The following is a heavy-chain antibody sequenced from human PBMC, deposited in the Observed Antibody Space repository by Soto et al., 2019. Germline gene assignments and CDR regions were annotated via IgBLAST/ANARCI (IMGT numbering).Heavy chain of an antibody. CDR2: IIPIFGTA. Sequence: QGQLVQSGAEVKKPGSSVKVSCKASGGTFRNYASTWVRQAPGQGLEWMGRIIPIFGTANYAHHFQGTVTNTADESTTEAYLELSSLRSEDTAVYYCARYRPARVTSIGGDYYYGMDVWGQGTTVTVSS. D-gene: IGHD3-16*01. V-gene: IGHV1-69*01. CDR1: GGTFRNYA. J-gene: IGHJ6*02. CDR3: ARYRPARVTSIGGDYYYGMDV.